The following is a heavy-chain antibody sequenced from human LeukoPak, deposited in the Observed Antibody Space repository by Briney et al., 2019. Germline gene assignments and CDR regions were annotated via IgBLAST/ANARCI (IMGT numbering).Heavy chain of an antibody. CDR3: ARDLSGVTGYTYGRGIDY. D-gene: IGHD5-18*01. V-gene: IGHV3-7*01. Sequence: GSLRLSCAASGFTFSSHWMSWVRQAPGKGLEWVANIKKDGSEKYYVDSVKGRFTISRDNAKTSLYLQMNSLRAEDTAVYYCARDLSGVTGYTYGRGIDYWGQGTLVTVSS. J-gene: IGHJ4*02. CDR2: IKKDGSEK. CDR1: GFTFSSHW.